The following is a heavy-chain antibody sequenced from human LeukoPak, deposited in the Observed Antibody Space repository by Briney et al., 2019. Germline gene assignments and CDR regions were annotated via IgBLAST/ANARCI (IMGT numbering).Heavy chain of an antibody. J-gene: IGHJ4*02. V-gene: IGHV3-33*01. CDR3: ARESLVLTGDY. D-gene: IGHD6-13*01. Sequence: GGSLRLSCAASGFTFSSYGMHWVRQAPGKGLEWVAVIWYDGSNKYYADSVKGRFTISRDNSKNTLYLQTNSLRAEDTAVYYCARESLVLTGDYWGQGTLVTVSS. CDR2: IWYDGSNK. CDR1: GFTFSSYG.